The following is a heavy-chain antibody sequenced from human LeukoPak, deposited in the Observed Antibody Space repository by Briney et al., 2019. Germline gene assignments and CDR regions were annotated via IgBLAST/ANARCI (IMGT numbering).Heavy chain of an antibody. CDR2: IYSGDSET. D-gene: IGHD1-26*01. CDR1: GYRFTTYW. Sequence: GESLKISCQGSGYRFTTYWIGWVRQMPGKGLEWMGIIYSGDSETRYSPSFQGQVTISVDKSITTAYLQWTSLKASDTAKYYCATTLYSGIYGDAYDVWGQGTMVTVSS. J-gene: IGHJ3*01. V-gene: IGHV5-51*01. CDR3: ATTLYSGIYGDAYDV.